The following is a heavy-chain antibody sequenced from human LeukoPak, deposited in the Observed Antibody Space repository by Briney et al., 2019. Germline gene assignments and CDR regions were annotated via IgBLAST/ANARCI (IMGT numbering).Heavy chain of an antibody. CDR1: GGTFSSYA. CDR3: ARDLVPYGSGSYPYMDV. Sequence: SVKVSCKASGGTFSSYAISWVRQAPGQGLEWMGGIIPIFGTANYAQKFQGRVTITADESTSTAYMELSSLRSEDTAVYYCARDLVPYGSGSYPYMDVWGQGTTVTVSS. CDR2: IIPIFGTA. D-gene: IGHD3-10*01. V-gene: IGHV1-69*13. J-gene: IGHJ6*02.